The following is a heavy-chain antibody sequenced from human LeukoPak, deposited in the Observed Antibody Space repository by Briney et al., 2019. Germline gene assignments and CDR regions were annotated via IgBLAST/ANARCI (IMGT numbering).Heavy chain of an antibody. CDR1: GFTFSNFV. V-gene: IGHV3-23*01. Sequence: GGSLRLSCAASGFTFSNFVMNWVRQAPGKGLQWVSPIRSGGVNTFYADSVKGRFTISRVDSQNTLYLQLNSLRAEDTAFYYCAKGDTVFRGGPDYCGQGTLVTVSS. D-gene: IGHD3-10*01. CDR2: IRSGGVNT. CDR3: AKGDTVFRGGPDY. J-gene: IGHJ4*02.